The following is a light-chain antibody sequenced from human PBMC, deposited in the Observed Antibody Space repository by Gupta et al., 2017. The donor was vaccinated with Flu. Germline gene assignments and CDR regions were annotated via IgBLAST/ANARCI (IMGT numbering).Light chain of an antibody. Sequence: SYVLTQPPSVSVAPRQTARITCGGDNIRSKTVHWYQQKPGQAPVVVVSDDSARPSGIPERFSGSKSGNTATLTISRVEDGDEADYYCQVWDSGSDFWVFGGGTKLTVL. V-gene: IGLV3-21*02. CDR3: QVWDSGSDFWV. CDR1: NIRSKT. CDR2: DDS. J-gene: IGLJ3*02.